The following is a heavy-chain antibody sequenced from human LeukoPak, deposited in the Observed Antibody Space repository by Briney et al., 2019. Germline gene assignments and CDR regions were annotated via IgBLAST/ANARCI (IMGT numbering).Heavy chain of an antibody. Sequence: GGSLRLSCAASGFTFSNYAMSWVRQAPGKGLEWVSAVTGSGTSTSYADSVKGRFTISRDTSKNTLYLQVSSLRAEDTAVYYCAKGTKEYCSGGTCYYFDYWGQGTLVTVSS. CDR3: AKGTKEYCSGGTCYYFDY. V-gene: IGHV3-23*01. D-gene: IGHD2-15*01. J-gene: IGHJ4*02. CDR2: VTGSGTST. CDR1: GFTFSNYA.